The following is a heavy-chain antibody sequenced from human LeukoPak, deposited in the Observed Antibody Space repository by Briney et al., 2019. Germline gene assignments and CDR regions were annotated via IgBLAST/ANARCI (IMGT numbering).Heavy chain of an antibody. Sequence: PGGSLRLSCAASGFTFNTYAMSWVRQAPGKGLEWVSTINYSGGSTYYADPVKCRFTISRDNSKNTLYLQMNSLRAEDTAVYYCAKGYCSGGSCYRRNYYYYMDVWGKGTTVTVSS. CDR1: GFTFNTYA. CDR2: INYSGGST. CDR3: AKGYCSGGSCYRRNYYYYMDV. J-gene: IGHJ6*03. V-gene: IGHV3-23*01. D-gene: IGHD2-15*01.